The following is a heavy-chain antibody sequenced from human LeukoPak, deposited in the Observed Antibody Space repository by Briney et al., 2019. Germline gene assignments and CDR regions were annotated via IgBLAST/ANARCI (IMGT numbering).Heavy chain of an antibody. D-gene: IGHD5-12*01. J-gene: IGHJ5*02. CDR3: ARDRGGYERRFDP. CDR2: IYTSGST. CDR1: GNSISSGDNY. Sequence: SETLSLTCTVSGNSISSGDNYWSWIRQPAGKGLEWIGRIYTSGSTNYNPSLKSRVTISGDTSKNQFSLKLSSVTAADTAVYYCARDRGGYERRFDPWGQGTLVTVSS. V-gene: IGHV4-61*02.